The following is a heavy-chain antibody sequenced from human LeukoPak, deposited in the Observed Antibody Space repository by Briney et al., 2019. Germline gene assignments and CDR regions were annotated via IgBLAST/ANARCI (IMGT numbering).Heavy chain of an antibody. J-gene: IGHJ3*02. Sequence: SVKVSCKASGGTFSSYAISWVRQAPGQGLEWMGGIIPIFGTANYAQEFQGRVTITADESTSTAYMELSSLRSEDTAVYYCATSQWEQWLGGAFDIWGQGTMVTVSS. CDR3: ATSQWEQWLGGAFDI. CDR1: GGTFSSYA. D-gene: IGHD6-19*01. CDR2: IIPIFGTA. V-gene: IGHV1-69*01.